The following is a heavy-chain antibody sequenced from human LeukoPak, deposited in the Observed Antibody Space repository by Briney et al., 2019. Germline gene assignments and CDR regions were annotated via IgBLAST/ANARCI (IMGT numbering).Heavy chain of an antibody. Sequence: GGSLRLSCAASGFTFSDYYMSWIRQAPGKGLEWVSYISSSGSTIYYADSVKGRFTISRDNSKNTLYLQMNSLRAEDTAVYYCAKDLTVVVTATQGYWGQGTLVTVSS. CDR2: ISSSGSTI. CDR3: AKDLTVVVTATQGY. D-gene: IGHD2-21*02. V-gene: IGHV3-11*04. CDR1: GFTFSDYY. J-gene: IGHJ4*02.